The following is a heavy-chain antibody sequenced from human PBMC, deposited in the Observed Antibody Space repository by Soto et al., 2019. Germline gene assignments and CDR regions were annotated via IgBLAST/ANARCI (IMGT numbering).Heavy chain of an antibody. CDR1: GYTFTSYG. Sequence: QVQLVQSGAEVKKPGASVKVSCKASGYTFTSYGISWVRQAPGQGLEWMGWISAYNGNTNYAQKLQGRVTMTTDTSTSTAYMELRSLRSDDTAVYYCARDPPSLVAPAATGPGFDPWGQGTLVTVSS. CDR3: ARDPPSLVAPAATGPGFDP. V-gene: IGHV1-18*01. D-gene: IGHD2-2*01. J-gene: IGHJ5*02. CDR2: ISAYNGNT.